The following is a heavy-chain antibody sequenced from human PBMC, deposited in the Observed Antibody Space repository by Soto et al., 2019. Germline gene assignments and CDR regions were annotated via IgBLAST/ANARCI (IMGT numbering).Heavy chain of an antibody. CDR1: GFSLIKARMV. V-gene: IGHV2-26*01. CDR3: ARIRVTMVRGVTLRFFDY. D-gene: IGHD3-10*01. CDR2: IFSNDEK. J-gene: IGHJ4*02. Sequence: SGPTLVNPTETLTLTCTVSGFSLIKARMVVSWIRQPPGNALEWLAHIFSNDEKSYSTSLKSRLTISKDTSKSQVVLTMTNMDPVDTATYYCARIRVTMVRGVTLRFFDYWGQGTLVTVSS.